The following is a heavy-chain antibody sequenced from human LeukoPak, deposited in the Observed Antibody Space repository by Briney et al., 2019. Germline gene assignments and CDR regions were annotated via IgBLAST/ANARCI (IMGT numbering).Heavy chain of an antibody. V-gene: IGHV3-9*01. CDR1: GFTFDDYA. CDR2: ISWNSGSI. Sequence: GGSLRLSCAASGFTFDDYAMHWVRQAPGKGLEWVSGISWNSGSIGYADSVKGRFTISRDNAKNSLYLKMNSLRAEDTALYYCAKEWVTRYYGSGSYGMDVWGQGTTVTVSS. CDR3: AKEWVTRYYGSGSYGMDV. J-gene: IGHJ6*02. D-gene: IGHD3-10*01.